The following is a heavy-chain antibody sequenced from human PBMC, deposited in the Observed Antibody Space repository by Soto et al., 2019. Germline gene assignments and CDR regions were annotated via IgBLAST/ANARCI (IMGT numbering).Heavy chain of an antibody. V-gene: IGHV1-69*04. CDR1: GDTFSNHT. D-gene: IGHD4-17*01. Sequence: QVQLVQSGAEVKKPGSSVKVSCKASGDTFSNHTISWVRQAPGQGLEWMGRIIPILGVANYAQKFQGRVTITADKSTSTAYMELSSLRSADTAVYSCARVAAMGTVTKGYYYSMDVWGTGTTVTVSS. J-gene: IGHJ6*03. CDR3: ARVAAMGTVTKGYYYSMDV. CDR2: IIPILGVA.